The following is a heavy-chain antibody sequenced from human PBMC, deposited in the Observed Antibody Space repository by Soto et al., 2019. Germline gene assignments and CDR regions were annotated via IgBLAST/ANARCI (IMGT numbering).Heavy chain of an antibody. CDR1: GFTFSGPA. V-gene: IGHV3-73*01. CDR3: TSSEGGSGWIL. CDR2: IRSKANSYAT. J-gene: IGHJ4*02. D-gene: IGHD6-19*01. Sequence: GGSLRLSCAASGFTFSGPAMHWVRQASGKGLEWVGRIRSKANSYATAYAASVKGRFTISRDDSKNTAYLQMNSLKTEDTAVYYCTSSEGGSGWILWGQGTLVTVSS.